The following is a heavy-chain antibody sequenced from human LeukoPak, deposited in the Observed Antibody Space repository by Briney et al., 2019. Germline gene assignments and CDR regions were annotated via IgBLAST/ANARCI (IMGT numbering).Heavy chain of an antibody. CDR1: GYIFTGYY. J-gene: IGHJ4*02. CDR2: INPSSGAT. CDR3: ARGGRGYSYGELDY. Sequence: ASVKVSCKASGYIFTGYYLHWVRQAPGQGLEWMGWINPSSGATNYAQKFQGRVTMTRDTSISTAYMELSRLISDDTAVYYCARGGRGYSYGELDYWGQGTLVTVSS. V-gene: IGHV1-2*02. D-gene: IGHD5-18*01.